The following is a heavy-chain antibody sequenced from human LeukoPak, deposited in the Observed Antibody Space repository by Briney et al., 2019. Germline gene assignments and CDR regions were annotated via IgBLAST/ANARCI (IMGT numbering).Heavy chain of an antibody. CDR3: ARLRGGSYNY. CDR1: GGSFSGYY. V-gene: IGHV4-34*01. D-gene: IGHD1-26*01. Sequence: SETLSLTCAVYGGSFSGYYWSWIRQPPGNGLEWIGEINHSGGTNYNPSLKSRVTISVDTSKNQFSLKLSSVTAADTAVYYCARLRGGSYNYWGQGTLVTVSS. J-gene: IGHJ4*02. CDR2: INHSGGT.